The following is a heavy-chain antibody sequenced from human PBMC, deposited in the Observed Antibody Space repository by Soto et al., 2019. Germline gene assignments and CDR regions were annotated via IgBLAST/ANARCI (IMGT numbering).Heavy chain of an antibody. J-gene: IGHJ6*02. CDR2: IYYSGST. CDR1: GGSISSYY. V-gene: IGHV4-59*01. D-gene: IGHD5-12*01. Sequence: PSETLSLTCTVSGGSISSYYWSWIRQPPGEGLEWIGYIYYSGSTNYNPSLKSRVTISVDTSKNQFSLKLSSVTAADTAVYYCARDSSRVATPTGYYYGMDVWGQGTTVTVSS. CDR3: ARDSSRVATPTGYYYGMDV.